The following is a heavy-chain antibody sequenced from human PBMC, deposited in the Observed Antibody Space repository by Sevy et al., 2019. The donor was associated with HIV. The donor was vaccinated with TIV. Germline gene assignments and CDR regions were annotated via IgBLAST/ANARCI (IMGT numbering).Heavy chain of an antibody. Sequence: GGSLRLSCAASGFTFSSYWMNWVRQAPGKGLEWVANIKQDGSEKSYVDSVKGRFTISRDNAKNSLYLQMNSLRAEDTAVYYCAREGYSNCFDYWAREPWSPSPQ. CDR3: AREGYSNCFDY. CDR1: GFTFSSYW. V-gene: IGHV3-7*03. J-gene: IGHJ4*02. CDR2: IKQDGSEK. D-gene: IGHD6-13*01.